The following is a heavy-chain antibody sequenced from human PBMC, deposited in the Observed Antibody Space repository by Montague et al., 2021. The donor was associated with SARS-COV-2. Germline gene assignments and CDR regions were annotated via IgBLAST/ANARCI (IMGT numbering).Heavy chain of an antibody. CDR1: GFTFSSIS. Sequence: SLRLSCAASGFTFSSISMNWVRQAPGKRLEWVSSISSESAYIVYAESVRGRFTISRDNAQNLLYLQVNSLRAEDTAVYHCARFETSKFYSSGMDVWGQGTTVTVSS. J-gene: IGHJ6*02. V-gene: IGHV3-21*01. CDR3: ARFETSKFYSSGMDV. CDR2: ISSESAYI. D-gene: IGHD2-15*01.